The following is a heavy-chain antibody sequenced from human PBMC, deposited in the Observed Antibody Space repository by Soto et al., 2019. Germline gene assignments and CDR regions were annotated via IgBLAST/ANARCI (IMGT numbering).Heavy chain of an antibody. J-gene: IGHJ5*02. D-gene: IGHD3-3*01. CDR2: INHSGST. Sequence: TSETLSLTCAVYVGSFSGYYWSWIRQPPGKGLEWIGEINHSGSTNYNPSLKSRVTISVDTSKNQFSLKLSSVTAADTAVYYCARGPAYYDFWSGYYARFDPWGQGTLVTAPQ. CDR3: ARGPAYYDFWSGYYARFDP. CDR1: VGSFSGYY. V-gene: IGHV4-34*01.